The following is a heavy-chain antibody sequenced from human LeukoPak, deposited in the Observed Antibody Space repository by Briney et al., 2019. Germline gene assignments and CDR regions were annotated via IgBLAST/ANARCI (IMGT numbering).Heavy chain of an antibody. CDR2: ISGSGGRT. D-gene: IGHD1-14*01. CDR3: ATPARTDAFDI. V-gene: IGHV3-23*01. Sequence: GGSLRLSCAASGFTFNNYAMNWVRQAPGKGLEWVSSISGSGGRTYSADSVKGRFTISRDNSKNTLYLQMTSLRAEDTAVYYCATPARTDAFDIWGQGTMVTVSS. CDR1: GFTFNNYA. J-gene: IGHJ3*02.